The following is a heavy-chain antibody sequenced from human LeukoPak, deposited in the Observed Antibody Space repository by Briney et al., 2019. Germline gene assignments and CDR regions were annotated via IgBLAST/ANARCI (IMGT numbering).Heavy chain of an antibody. V-gene: IGHV1-18*01. CDR3: AREHGDSYYYMDV. D-gene: IGHD4-17*01. Sequence: GASVKVFCKASGGTFSSYAISWVRQAPGQGLEWMGWISAYNGNTNYAQKLQGRVTMTTDTSTSTAYMELRSLRSDDTAVYYCAREHGDSYYYMDVWGKGTTVTVSS. CDR1: GGTFSSYA. CDR2: ISAYNGNT. J-gene: IGHJ6*03.